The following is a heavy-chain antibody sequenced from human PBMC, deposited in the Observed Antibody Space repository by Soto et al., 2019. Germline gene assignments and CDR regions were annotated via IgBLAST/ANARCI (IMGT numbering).Heavy chain of an antibody. J-gene: IGHJ3*01. CDR1: GYTFSSYG. Sequence: QVHLVQSGAEVAKPGASVKVSCKSSGYTFSSYGINWVRQAPGQVREWMGWISPYNGNTHYTQNFQGRVTMTTDTCTNTDYMELRSLRSDDTAVYYCSRRITYDALEVWGQGTMVTVSS. D-gene: IGHD3-16*01. CDR3: SRRITYDALEV. CDR2: ISPYNGNT. V-gene: IGHV1-18*01.